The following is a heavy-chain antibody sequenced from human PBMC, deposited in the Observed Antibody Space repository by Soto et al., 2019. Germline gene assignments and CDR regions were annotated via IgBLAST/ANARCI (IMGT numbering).Heavy chain of an antibody. CDR2: ILDSGST. CDR3: ARGDFWSGADY. D-gene: IGHD3-3*01. Sequence: QVLLQESGPGLVRPSGTLSLTCDVSGDSISNNYWWTWGRQSPGEGLQWIGEILDSGSTNYDPHLKSLVNISIDKSNKRFSLMLTSVTAADTGVYYCARGDFWSGADYWGQGIQVTVSS. J-gene: IGHJ4*02. CDR1: GDSISNNYW. V-gene: IGHV4-4*02.